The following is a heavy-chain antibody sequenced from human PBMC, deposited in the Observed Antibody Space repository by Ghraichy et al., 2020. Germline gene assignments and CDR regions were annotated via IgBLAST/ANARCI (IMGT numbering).Heavy chain of an antibody. CDR3: AREMNWNYPIHADY. V-gene: IGHV3-48*02. CDR2: ISSSDNTI. J-gene: IGHJ4*02. CDR1: GFTFSSYS. Sequence: GGSLRLSCAASGFTFSSYSMNWVRQAPGKGLEWVSYISSSDNTIYYADSVKGRFTISRDNAKNSLYLQMNSLRDEDTAVYYCAREMNWNYPIHADYWGQGTLVIVSS. D-gene: IGHD1-1*01.